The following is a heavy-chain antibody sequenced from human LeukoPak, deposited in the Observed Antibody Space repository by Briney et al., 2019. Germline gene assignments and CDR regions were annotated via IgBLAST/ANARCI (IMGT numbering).Heavy chain of an antibody. CDR1: QFTLSSYA. J-gene: IGHJ4*02. Sequence: GGSLRLSCAASQFTLSSYAMTWVRQAPGKGLEWVSTTRASGGSTYYADSVKGRFTISRDNSKNTVYLQMNSLRAEDTAVYYCARAAQFLDYWGQGTLVTVSS. V-gene: IGHV3-23*01. D-gene: IGHD2-15*01. CDR3: ARAAQFLDY. CDR2: TRASGGST.